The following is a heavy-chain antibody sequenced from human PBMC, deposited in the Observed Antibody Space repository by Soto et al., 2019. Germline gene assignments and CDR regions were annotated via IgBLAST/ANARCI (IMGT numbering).Heavy chain of an antibody. V-gene: IGHV4-34*01. CDR1: GGSFSGYY. Sequence: QVQLQQWGAGLLKPSETLSLTCAVYGGSFSGYYWSWIRQPPGKGLEWIGEINHSGSTNYNPSLKSRVTISVDTSKNQFSRKLSSVTAADTAVYYCARGLYSSSWYDWFDPWGQGTLVTVSS. D-gene: IGHD6-13*01. CDR3: ARGLYSSSWYDWFDP. CDR2: INHSGST. J-gene: IGHJ5*02.